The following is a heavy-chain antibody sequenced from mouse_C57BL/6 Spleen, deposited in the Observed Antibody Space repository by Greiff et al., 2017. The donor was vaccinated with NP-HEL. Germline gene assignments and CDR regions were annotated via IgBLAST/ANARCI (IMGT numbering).Heavy chain of an antibody. V-gene: IGHV1-42*01. CDR2: INPSTGGT. Sequence: EVQLQQSGPELVKPGASVKISCKASGYSFTGYYMNWVKQSPEKSLEWIGEINPSTGGTTYNQKFKAKAPLTVDKSSSTAYMQLKSLTSEDSAVYYCARSYYGSSYVYAMDYWGQGTSVTVSS. D-gene: IGHD1-1*01. CDR3: ARSYYGSSYVYAMDY. CDR1: GYSFTGYY. J-gene: IGHJ4*01.